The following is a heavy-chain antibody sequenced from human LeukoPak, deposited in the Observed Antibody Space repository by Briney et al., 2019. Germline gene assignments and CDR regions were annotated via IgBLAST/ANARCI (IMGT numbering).Heavy chain of an antibody. V-gene: IGHV3-53*01. CDR2: IYSGGST. CDR3: ARHTTAVLRGAGGMYV. Sequence: GGSLKLSCAASGFIVSSNYISWVRQAPGKGLEWVSVIYSGGSTYYADSVKGRFTISRDNSKNTVYLQMNSLRAEDTAVYYCARHTTAVLRGAGGMYVWGQGRTVTVSS. CDR1: GFIVSSNY. J-gene: IGHJ6*02. D-gene: IGHD3-10*01.